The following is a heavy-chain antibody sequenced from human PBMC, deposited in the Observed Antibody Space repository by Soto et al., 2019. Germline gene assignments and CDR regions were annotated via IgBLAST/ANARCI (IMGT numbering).Heavy chain of an antibody. Sequence: QVQLVHSGAEVKKPGASVKVSCKASGYTFTGYYLHWVRQAPGQGLEWMGWINPIFGTANYAQKFQGRVTITADESTSTAYMELSSLRSEDTAVYYCARDEGGGRYCSSTSPGCYYYGMDVWGQGTTVTVSS. V-gene: IGHV1-69*01. CDR1: GYTFTGYY. CDR2: INPIFGTA. J-gene: IGHJ6*02. CDR3: ARDEGGGRYCSSTSPGCYYYGMDV. D-gene: IGHD2-2*01.